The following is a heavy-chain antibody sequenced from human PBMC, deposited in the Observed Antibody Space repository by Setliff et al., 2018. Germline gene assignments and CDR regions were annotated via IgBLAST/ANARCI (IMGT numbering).Heavy chain of an antibody. CDR3: ARQMSPPGMARARGFNWFDP. D-gene: IGHD3-10*01. CDR1: GGPISSSSYY. Sequence: SETLSLTCSASGGPISSSSYYWVWIRRPPGKGLEWIGAIFYDGNSYYNPSLKGRVTMSVDTSKNVFSLKLRSVTAADTSVYYCARQMSPPGMARARGFNWFDPWGQGTQVTVSS. V-gene: IGHV4-39*01. CDR2: IFYDGNS. J-gene: IGHJ5*02.